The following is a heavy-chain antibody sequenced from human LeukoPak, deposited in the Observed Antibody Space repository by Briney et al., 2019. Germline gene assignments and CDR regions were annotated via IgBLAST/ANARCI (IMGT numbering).Heavy chain of an antibody. CDR3: ARHAGTGYHFDY. V-gene: IGHV4-34*01. J-gene: IGHJ4*02. CDR1: GGSFSGYY. D-gene: IGHD3/OR15-3a*01. CDR2: INHSGST. Sequence: SETLSLTCAVYGGSFSGYYWSWIRQPPGKGLEWIGEINHSGSTNYNPSLKSRVTISVDTSKNQFSLKLSSVTAADTAVYYCARHAGTGYHFDYWGQGTLVTVSS.